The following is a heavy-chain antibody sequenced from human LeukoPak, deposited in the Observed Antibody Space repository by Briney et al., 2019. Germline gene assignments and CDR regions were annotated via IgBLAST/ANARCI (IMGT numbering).Heavy chain of an antibody. CDR2: IWYDGIKK. J-gene: IGHJ4*02. D-gene: IGHD6-13*01. CDR3: ARDLAARHFDY. V-gene: IGHV3-33*01. CDR1: GFTFSSYG. Sequence: GRSLRLSCEASGFTFSSYGMHWVRQAPGKGLEWVAVIWYDGIKKYYGDSVKGRFNISRDNSKNTLYLQMNSLRGEDTAIYYCARDLAARHFDYWGQGTLVTVST.